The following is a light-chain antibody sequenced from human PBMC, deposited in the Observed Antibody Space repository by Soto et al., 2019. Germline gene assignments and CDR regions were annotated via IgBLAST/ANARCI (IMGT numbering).Light chain of an antibody. CDR2: EGS. CDR3: CSFAGSSGYV. J-gene: IGLJ1*01. CDR1: SSDVGNYNL. Sequence: QSVLTQPASVSGSPGQSITISCTGTSSDVGNYNLVSWYQQHPGKAPKVMIYEGSMRPSGVSNRFSGSKSGNTASLTISGLQADDEADYYCCSFAGSSGYVFGTGTKLTVL. V-gene: IGLV2-23*01.